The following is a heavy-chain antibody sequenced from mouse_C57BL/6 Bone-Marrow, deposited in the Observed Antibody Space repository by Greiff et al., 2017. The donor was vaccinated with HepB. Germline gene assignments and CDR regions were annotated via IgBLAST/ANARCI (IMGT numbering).Heavy chain of an antibody. CDR2: IDPSDSET. D-gene: IGHD1-1*01. J-gene: IGHJ1*03. Sequence: QVQLQQSGAELVKPGASVKISCKASGYTFTSYWMHWVKQRPIQGLEWIGNIDPSDSETHYNQKFKDKATLTVDKSSSTAYMQLSSLTSEDSAVYYCARTYYYGSRGYFDVWGTGTTVTVSS. CDR1: GYTFTSYW. V-gene: IGHV1-52*01. CDR3: ARTYYYGSRGYFDV.